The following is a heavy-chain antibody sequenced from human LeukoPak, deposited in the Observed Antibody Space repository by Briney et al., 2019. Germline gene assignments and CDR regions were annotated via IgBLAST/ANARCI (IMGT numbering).Heavy chain of an antibody. CDR1: GFTFSSYW. J-gene: IGHJ3*02. D-gene: IGHD3-10*01. CDR3: STGSGHAFDI. V-gene: IGHV3-74*01. Sequence: GGSLRLSCAASGFTFSSYWMHWVRQVPGKGLVWVSRINSDGSSTSYADSVKGRFTISRDNAKNTLYVQMNSLRAEDTAVYYCSTGSGHAFDIWGRGTMVTVAS. CDR2: INSDGSST.